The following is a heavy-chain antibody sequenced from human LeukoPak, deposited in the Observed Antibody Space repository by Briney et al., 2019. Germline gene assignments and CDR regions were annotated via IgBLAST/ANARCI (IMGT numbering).Heavy chain of an antibody. CDR1: GGSISSSSYY. Sequence: SETLSLTCTVSGGSISSSSYYWGWIRQPPGKGLEWIGSIYYSGSTYYNPSLKSRVTISVDTSKNQFSLKLSSVTAADTAVYYCARSGYSGYDAMIWFDPWGQGTLVTVSS. CDR3: ARSGYSGYDAMIWFDP. CDR2: IYYSGST. J-gene: IGHJ5*02. D-gene: IGHD5-12*01. V-gene: IGHV4-39*01.